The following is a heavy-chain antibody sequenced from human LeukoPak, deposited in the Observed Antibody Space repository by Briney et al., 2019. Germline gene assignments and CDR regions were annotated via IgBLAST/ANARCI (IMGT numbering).Heavy chain of an antibody. CDR1: GGSISSGDYY. V-gene: IGHV4-30-4*01. CDR2: IYHSGST. D-gene: IGHD3-10*01. CDR3: ARGLRGIMIRGAITDLNWFDA. J-gene: IGHJ5*02. Sequence: SETLSLTCTVSGGSISSGDYYWTWIRQPPGKGLEWIGYIYHSGSTHYNSSLKSRLTISVDTSKNQSSLKLSSVTAADTAVYYCARGLRGIMIRGAITDLNWFDAWGQGTLVIVSS.